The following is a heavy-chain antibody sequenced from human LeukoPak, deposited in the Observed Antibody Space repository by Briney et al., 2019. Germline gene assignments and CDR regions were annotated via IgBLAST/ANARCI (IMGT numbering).Heavy chain of an antibody. CDR1: GFTFTTYA. CDR3: ARGSYGMDV. J-gene: IGHJ6*02. V-gene: IGHV3-23*01. Sequence: PGGSLRLSCAASGFTFTTYAISWVRQAPGKGLEWVSSVSKSDGTTYYADSVKGRLTISRDNSKNTLHLQMNGLRAGDTAVYYCARGSYGMDVWGQGTTVTVSS. CDR2: VSKSDGTT.